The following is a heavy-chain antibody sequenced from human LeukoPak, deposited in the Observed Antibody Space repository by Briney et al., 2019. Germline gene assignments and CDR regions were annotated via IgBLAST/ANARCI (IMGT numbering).Heavy chain of an antibody. V-gene: IGHV1-2*02. Sequence: ASVKVSCKASGYTFNAYYMHWVRQAPGQRPEWVGWINPNSAGTNYAQKFQGRVTVTRDTSISTTFMELSGLRSDDAAVYYCGRGLGDFDGEGHTNPFDYWGQGTLVTVSS. J-gene: IGHJ4*02. CDR2: INPNSAGT. CDR3: GRGLGDFDGEGHTNPFDY. CDR1: GYTFNAYY. D-gene: IGHD2-21*01.